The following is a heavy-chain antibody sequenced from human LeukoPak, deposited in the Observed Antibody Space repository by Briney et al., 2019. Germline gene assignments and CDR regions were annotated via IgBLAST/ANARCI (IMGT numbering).Heavy chain of an antibody. CDR1: GYTFTSYD. V-gene: IGHV1-8*02. CDR2: MNPNSGNT. CDR3: ARQGYGGHSRGAADY. J-gene: IGHJ4*02. Sequence: ASVKVSCKASGYTFTSYDINWVRQATGQGLEWMGWMNPNSGNTGYAQKLQGRVTMTTDTSTSTAYMELRSLRSDDTAVYYCARQGYGGHSRGAADYWGQGTLVTVSS. D-gene: IGHD4-23*01.